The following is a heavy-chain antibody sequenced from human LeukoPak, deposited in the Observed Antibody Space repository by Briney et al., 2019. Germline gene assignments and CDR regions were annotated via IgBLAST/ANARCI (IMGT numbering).Heavy chain of an antibody. D-gene: IGHD2-2*01. CDR1: GGTFSSYA. Sequence: GSSVKVSRKASGGTFSSYAISWVRQAPGQGLEWMGGIIPIFGTANYAQKFQGRVTITADKSTSTAYMELSSLRSEDTAVYYCARGVPDLTFDYWGQGTLVTVSS. J-gene: IGHJ4*02. V-gene: IGHV1-69*06. CDR3: ARGVPDLTFDY. CDR2: IIPIFGTA.